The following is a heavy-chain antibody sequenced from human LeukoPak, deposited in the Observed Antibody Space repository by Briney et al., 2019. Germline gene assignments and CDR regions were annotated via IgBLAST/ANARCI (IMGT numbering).Heavy chain of an antibody. Sequence: GGSLRLSCAASGFTFSSYCMNWVRQAPGKGLAWVANIKEDGSEKYYVGSVKGRFTISRENATTSVSLQMNSLRVEDTAVYYCARGPYCDGISCYSFFDCWGQGALVTVSS. CDR1: GFTFSSYC. CDR3: ARGPYCDGISCYSFFDC. CDR2: IKEDGSEK. D-gene: IGHD2-2*01. V-gene: IGHV3-7*01. J-gene: IGHJ4*02.